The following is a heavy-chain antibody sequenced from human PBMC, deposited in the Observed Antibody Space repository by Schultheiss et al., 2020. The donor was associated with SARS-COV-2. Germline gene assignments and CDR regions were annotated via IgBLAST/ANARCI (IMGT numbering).Heavy chain of an antibody. CDR1: GGSISSYY. D-gene: IGHD3-3*01. Sequence: SETLSLTCTVSGGSISSYYWSWIRQPPGKGLEWIGYIYYSGSTNYNPSLKSRVTISVDTSKNQFSLKLSSVTAADTAVYYCAREGPYYDFWSGYYRGNWFDPWGQGTLVTVSS. CDR3: AREGPYYDFWSGYYRGNWFDP. V-gene: IGHV4-59*12. CDR2: IYYSGST. J-gene: IGHJ5*02.